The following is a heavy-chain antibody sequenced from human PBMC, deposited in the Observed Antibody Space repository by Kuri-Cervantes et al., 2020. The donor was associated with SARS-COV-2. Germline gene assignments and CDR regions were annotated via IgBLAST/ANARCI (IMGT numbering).Heavy chain of an antibody. D-gene: IGHD2-2*02. CDR3: ARLGVVPAAIQIDY. J-gene: IGHJ4*02. CDR2: IYYSGST. V-gene: IGHV4-39*01. CDR1: GGSISSSSYY. Sequence: SETLSLTCTVSGGSISSSSYYWGWIRQPPGKGLEWIGSIYYSGSTYYNPSLKSRVTISVDTSKNQFSLKLSSVTAADTAVYYCARLGVVPAAIQIDYWGQGTLVTGSS.